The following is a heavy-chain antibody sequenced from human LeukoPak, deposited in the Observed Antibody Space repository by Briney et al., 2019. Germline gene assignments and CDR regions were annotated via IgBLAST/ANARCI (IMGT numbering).Heavy chain of an antibody. CDR3: ARVGGLSRKGLRYFSGGSCDVDY. D-gene: IGHD2-15*01. J-gene: IGHJ4*02. Sequence: GGSLRLPCAASGFTVSSNYMSWVRQAAGKGLDSVSGIYSGGSTYSADSVKGRFTISRDNSKNPLYLQMNSLRAEDTVVYYCARVGGLSRKGLRYFSGGSCDVDYWGQGTLVTVSS. CDR1: GFTVSSNY. CDR2: IYSGGST. V-gene: IGHV3-53*01.